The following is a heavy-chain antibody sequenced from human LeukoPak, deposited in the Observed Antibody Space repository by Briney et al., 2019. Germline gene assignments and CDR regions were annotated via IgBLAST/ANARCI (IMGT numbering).Heavy chain of an antibody. J-gene: IGHJ4*02. CDR3: ARYDILTGFHDYFDY. CDR1: GGSISSYY. Sequence: PSETLSLTCTVSGGSISSYYWSWIRQPPGKGLEWIGYIYHSGSTSYNPSLKSRVTISVDTSKNQFSLKLSSVTAADTALYLCARYDILTGFHDYFDYWGQGTLVTVSS. V-gene: IGHV4-59*01. CDR2: IYHSGST. D-gene: IGHD3-9*01.